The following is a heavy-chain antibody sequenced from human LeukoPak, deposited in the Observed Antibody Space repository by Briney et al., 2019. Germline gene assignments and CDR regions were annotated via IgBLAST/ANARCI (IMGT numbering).Heavy chain of an antibody. Sequence: GGSLRLSCAASGFTFSSYSMNWVRQAPGKGLEWVSFISSSSSYIYYADSVKGRFTVSRDNAKNSLYLQMNSLRAEDTAVYYCARVASATGSDYWGQGTLVTVSS. J-gene: IGHJ4*02. CDR3: ARVASATGSDY. CDR2: ISSSSSYI. V-gene: IGHV3-21*01. D-gene: IGHD1-1*01. CDR1: GFTFSSYS.